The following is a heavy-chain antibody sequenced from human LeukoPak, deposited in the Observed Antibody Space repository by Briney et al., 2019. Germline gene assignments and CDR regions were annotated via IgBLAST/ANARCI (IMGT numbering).Heavy chain of an antibody. J-gene: IGHJ3*02. CDR2: ISSNGGST. CDR1: GFTFSSYA. V-gene: IGHV3-64*01. Sequence: GGSLRLSCAASGFTFSSYAMHWVRQAPGKGLEYVSAISSNGGSTYYANSVKGRFTISRDNSKNTLYLQMGSLRAEDTAVYYCARAGSWYLEGAFDIWGQGTMVTVSS. D-gene: IGHD6-13*01. CDR3: ARAGSWYLEGAFDI.